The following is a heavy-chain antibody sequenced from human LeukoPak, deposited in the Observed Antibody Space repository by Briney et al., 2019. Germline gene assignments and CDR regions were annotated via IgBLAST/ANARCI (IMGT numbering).Heavy chain of an antibody. CDR2: ISAYNGNT. CDR3: AREGYCSGGSCYSAEYFQH. CDR1: GYTFTSYG. D-gene: IGHD2-15*01. J-gene: IGHJ1*01. Sequence: ASVKVSCKASGYTFTSYGISWVRQAPGQGLEWMGWISAYNGNTNYAQKLQGRVTTTTDTSTSTAYMELRSLRSDDTAVYYCAREGYCSGGSCYSAEYFQHWGPGTLVTVSS. V-gene: IGHV1-18*04.